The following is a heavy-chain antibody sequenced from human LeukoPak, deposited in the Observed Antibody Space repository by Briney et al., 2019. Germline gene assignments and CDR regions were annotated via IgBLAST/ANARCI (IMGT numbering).Heavy chain of an antibody. D-gene: IGHD4-17*01. CDR1: GGSFSGYY. Sequence: KPSETLSLTCAVYGGSFSGYYWSWIRQPPGKGLEWIGEINHSGSTNYNPSLKSRVTISVDTSKKQFSLKLSSVTAADTAVYYCAREPPNGDHWYFDLWGRGTLVTVSS. V-gene: IGHV4-34*01. CDR3: AREPPNGDHWYFDL. CDR2: INHSGST. J-gene: IGHJ2*01.